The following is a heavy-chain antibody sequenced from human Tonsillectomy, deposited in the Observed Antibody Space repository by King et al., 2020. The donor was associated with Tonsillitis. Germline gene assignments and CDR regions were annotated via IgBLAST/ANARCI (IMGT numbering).Heavy chain of an antibody. CDR3: AKARQWLVHFDY. Sequence: QLVQSGGGVVQPGRSLRLSCAASGFTFSSYGIHWVRQAPGKGLEGVAVMSSDGSKKYYADSVRGRFTISRDNSKNTLYLQMNSLRADDTAVYYCAKARQWLVHFDYWGQGTLVTVSS. CDR1: GFTFSSYG. D-gene: IGHD6-19*01. J-gene: IGHJ4*02. V-gene: IGHV3-30*18. CDR2: MSSDGSKK.